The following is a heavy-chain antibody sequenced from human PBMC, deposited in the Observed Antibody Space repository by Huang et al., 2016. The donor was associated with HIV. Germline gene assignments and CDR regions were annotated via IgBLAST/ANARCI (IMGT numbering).Heavy chain of an antibody. V-gene: IGHV4-39*02. CDR2: IYYSGST. D-gene: IGHD3-10*01. CDR3: ARLPGSITMIRGVITDPY. Sequence: QLQLQESGPGLVKPSETLSLTCTVSGGSIRSDNYYWGWIRQPPGKRLEWIGSIYYSGSTYYNPSLKRRVTITVDTAKNHFSLRMRSVTAADTAVYYCARLPGSITMIRGVITDPYWGQGTLVTVSS. CDR1: GGSIRSDNYY. J-gene: IGHJ4*02.